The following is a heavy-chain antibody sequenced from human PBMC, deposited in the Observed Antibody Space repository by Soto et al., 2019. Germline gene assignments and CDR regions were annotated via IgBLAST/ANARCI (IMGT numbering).Heavy chain of an antibody. J-gene: IGHJ3*02. CDR2: ISGSGGRT. V-gene: IGHV3-23*01. CDR3: AKVVGYSGYRDAFDI. D-gene: IGHD5-12*01. Sequence: PGGSLRLSCAASGFTFSSYAMAWVRQAPGKGLKWVSVISGSGGRTYSADSVKGRFTISRDDSKNTVYLQMNSLRAEDTAVYFCAKVVGYSGYRDAFDIWGQGTMVTVSS. CDR1: GFTFSSYA.